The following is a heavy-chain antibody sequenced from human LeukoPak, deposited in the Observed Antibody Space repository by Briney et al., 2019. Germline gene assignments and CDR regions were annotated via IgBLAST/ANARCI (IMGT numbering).Heavy chain of an antibody. CDR3: ARESTVHGLDSFDI. CDR1: GFTFSSYW. V-gene: IGHV3-74*01. Sequence: GGSLRLSCAASGFTFSSYWMHWVRQAPGKGLVWVSRINSDGSSTSYADSVKGRFTISRDNAKNTLYLQMNSLRAEDTAVYYCARESTVHGLDSFDIWGQGTRVTVPS. CDR2: INSDGSST. D-gene: IGHD4-17*01. J-gene: IGHJ3*02.